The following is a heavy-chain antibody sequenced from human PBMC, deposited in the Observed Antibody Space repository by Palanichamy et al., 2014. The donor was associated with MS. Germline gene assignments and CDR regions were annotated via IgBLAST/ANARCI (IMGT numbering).Heavy chain of an antibody. CDR3: ARESWFGEYRGYYFDH. CDR2: IYIAGST. V-gene: IGHV3-53*01. D-gene: IGHD3-10*01. J-gene: IGHJ4*02. CDR1: GFTVSSKY. Sequence: EVQLVESGGGLIQPGGSLRVSCAASGFTVSSKYMHWVRQAPGKGLEWVSVIYIAGSTYYADSVKGRFTVSRDNSKNALYLQMNSLRVEDTAVYYRARESWFGEYRGYYFDHWGQGTLVTVSS.